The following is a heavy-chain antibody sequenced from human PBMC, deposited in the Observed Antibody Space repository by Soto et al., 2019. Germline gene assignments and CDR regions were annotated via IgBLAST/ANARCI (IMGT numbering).Heavy chain of an antibody. CDR3: ARGGVITMIVVVTSDGAFDI. CDR2: IYYSGST. CDR1: GGSISSGDYY. V-gene: IGHV4-30-4*01. Sequence: QVQLQESGPGLVKPSQTLSLTCTVSGGSISSGDYYWSWIRQPPGKGLEWIGYIYYSGSTYYNPSLKSRVTISVDTSKNQFSLKLSSVTAADTAVYYRARGGVITMIVVVTSDGAFDIWGQGTMVTVSS. J-gene: IGHJ3*02. D-gene: IGHD3-22*01.